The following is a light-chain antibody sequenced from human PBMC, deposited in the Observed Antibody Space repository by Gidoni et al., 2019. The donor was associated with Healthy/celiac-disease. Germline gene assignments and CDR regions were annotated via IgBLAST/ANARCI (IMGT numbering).Light chain of an antibody. CDR1: SSDVGGYNY. CDR3: SSYTSSSTQV. V-gene: IGLV2-14*01. Sequence: QSALTQPASVSGLPGQSITISCTGTSSDVGGYNYVSWYQQHPGKAPKLMIYEVSNRPSGVSNRFSGSKSGNTASLTISGLQAEDEADYYCSSYTSSSTQVFGGGTKLTVL. J-gene: IGLJ2*01. CDR2: EVS.